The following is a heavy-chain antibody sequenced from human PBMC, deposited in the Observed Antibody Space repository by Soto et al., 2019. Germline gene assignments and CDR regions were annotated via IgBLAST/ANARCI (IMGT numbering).Heavy chain of an antibody. CDR1: GFTFSSYS. V-gene: IGHV3-48*01. J-gene: IGHJ4*02. Sequence: GGSLRLSCAVSGFTFSSYSMNWVRQAPGKGLEWVSYISSSSSTIYYADSVKGRFTISRDNAKNSLYLQMNSLRAEDTAVYYCARDKRDLRFLEWSYYFDYWGQGTLVTVSS. CDR2: ISSSSSTI. CDR3: ARDKRDLRFLEWSYYFDY. D-gene: IGHD3-3*01.